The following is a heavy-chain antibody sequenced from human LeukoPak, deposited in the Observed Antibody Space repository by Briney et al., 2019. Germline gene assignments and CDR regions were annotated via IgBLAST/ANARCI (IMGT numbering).Heavy chain of an antibody. D-gene: IGHD2-21*02. V-gene: IGHV6-1*01. J-gene: IGHJ6*02. CDR1: GDSVSSNSAA. CDR3: ARNCGGDCYEGHYYYSMDV. Sequence: SQTLSLTCAISGDSVSSNSAAWNWIRQSPSRGLEWLGRTYYRSKWYNDYAVSVKSRITINPDTSKNQFSLQLNSVTPEDTAVYYCARNCGGDCYEGHYYYSMDVWGQGTTVTVSS. CDR2: TYYRSKWYN.